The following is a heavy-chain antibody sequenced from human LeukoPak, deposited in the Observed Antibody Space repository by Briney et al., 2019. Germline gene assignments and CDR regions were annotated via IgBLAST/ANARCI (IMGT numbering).Heavy chain of an antibody. D-gene: IGHD6-13*01. CDR3: ASQYSSSSPPGY. V-gene: IGHV3-48*01. CDR2: ISSSSSTI. CDR1: GFTFSSYS. Sequence: GGSLRLSCAASGFTFSSYSMNWVRQAPGKGLEWASYISSSSSTIYYADSVKGRFTISRDNAKNSLYLQMNSLRAEDTAVYYCASQYSSSSPPGYWGQGTLVTVSS. J-gene: IGHJ4*02.